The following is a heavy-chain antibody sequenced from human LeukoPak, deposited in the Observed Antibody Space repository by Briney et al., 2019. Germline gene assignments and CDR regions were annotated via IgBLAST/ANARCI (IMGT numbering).Heavy chain of an antibody. Sequence: SQTLSLTCAISGDSVSSNSAAWNWLRQSPSRGLEWLGRTYYRSKWYTYYAVAVKSRITINPDTSNNHFSLQLNSATPEDTAVYYCARGHNGFLDSWGRGSLVTVSS. J-gene: IGHJ4*02. V-gene: IGHV6-1*01. D-gene: IGHD2-8*01. CDR3: ARGHNGFLDS. CDR1: GDSVSSNSAA. CDR2: TYYRSKWYT.